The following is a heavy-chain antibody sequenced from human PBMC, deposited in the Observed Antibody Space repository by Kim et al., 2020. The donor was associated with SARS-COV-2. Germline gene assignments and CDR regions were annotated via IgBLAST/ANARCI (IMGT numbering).Heavy chain of an antibody. CDR2: IIPIFGIA. V-gene: IGHV1-69*04. D-gene: IGHD1-26*01. CDR3: ATQGGYSGSLKPSKHFDY. J-gene: IGHJ4*02. CDR1: GGTFSSYA. Sequence: SVKVSCKASGGTFSSYAISWVRQAPGQGLEWMGRIIPIFGIANYAQKFQGRVTITADKSTSTAYMELSSLRSEDTAVYYCATQGGYSGSLKPSKHFDYWGQGTLVTVSS.